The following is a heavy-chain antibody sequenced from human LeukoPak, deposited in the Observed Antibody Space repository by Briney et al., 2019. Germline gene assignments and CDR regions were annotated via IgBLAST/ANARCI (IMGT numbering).Heavy chain of an antibody. D-gene: IGHD3-10*01. CDR3: ARFRSGKAYHFDY. V-gene: IGHV3-7*01. Sequence: GGSLRLSCAASGFTFSSYWMSWVRQAPGKGLEWVANIKQDGSEKYYVDSVKGRFTISRDNAKNSLYLQMNSLRAEDTAVYYCARFRSGKAYHFDYWGQGTLVTVSS. J-gene: IGHJ4*02. CDR2: IKQDGSEK. CDR1: GFTFSSYW.